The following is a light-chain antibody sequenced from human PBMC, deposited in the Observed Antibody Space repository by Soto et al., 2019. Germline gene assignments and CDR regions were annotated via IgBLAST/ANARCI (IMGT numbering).Light chain of an antibody. CDR3: QQYNNWPYT. CDR2: RAS. V-gene: IGKV3-15*01. J-gene: IGKJ2*01. CDR1: HISSN. Sequence: EIMMTQSPASLSVSPGDRVTISCRAGHISSNLAWHQQKPGQAPRLLIYRASVRATGIPARFSGSGSGTDFTLTINSLQSEDYAVYFCQQYNNWPYTFGQGTKVDI.